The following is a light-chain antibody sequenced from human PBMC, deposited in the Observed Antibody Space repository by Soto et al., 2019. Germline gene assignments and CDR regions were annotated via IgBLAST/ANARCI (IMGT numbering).Light chain of an antibody. CDR1: QEIRNT. V-gene: IGKV1-6*01. Sequence: AIQMTPSPSSLSASVGARVASSSRASQEIRNTLAPSQQRPGEAHKLLIFAASNLQSGVPSRFSGSGSVTDFTLAITGLQREDFATYHCLQYCNFSWTFGQGTKV. J-gene: IGKJ1*01. CDR2: AAS. CDR3: LQYCNFSWT.